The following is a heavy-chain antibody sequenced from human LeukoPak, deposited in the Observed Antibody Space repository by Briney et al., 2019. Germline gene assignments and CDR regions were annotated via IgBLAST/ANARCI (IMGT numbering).Heavy chain of an antibody. CDR3: AKDRGSSWPFDY. Sequence: PGGSLRLSCAASGFAFSDYYINWIRQAPGKGLEWVSYISSSGRNRNYADSVKGRFTISRDNSKNTLYLQMNSLRAEDTAVYYCAKDRGSSWPFDYWGQGTLVTVSS. V-gene: IGHV3-11*01. CDR1: GFAFSDYY. CDR2: ISSSGRNR. J-gene: IGHJ4*02. D-gene: IGHD6-13*01.